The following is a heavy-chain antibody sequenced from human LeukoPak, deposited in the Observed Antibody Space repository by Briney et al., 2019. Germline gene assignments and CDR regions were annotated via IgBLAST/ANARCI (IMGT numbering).Heavy chain of an antibody. J-gene: IGHJ4*02. CDR3: ARDAYNWNYDY. CDR2: IKQDGSEK. D-gene: IGHD1-7*01. Sequence: GGSLRLSCAASGFTFSSYNMNWVRQAPGKGLEWVANIKQDGSEKYYVGSVKGRFTISRDNAKNSLYLQMNSLRAEDTAVYYCARDAYNWNYDYWGQGTLVTVSS. V-gene: IGHV3-7*01. CDR1: GFTFSSYN.